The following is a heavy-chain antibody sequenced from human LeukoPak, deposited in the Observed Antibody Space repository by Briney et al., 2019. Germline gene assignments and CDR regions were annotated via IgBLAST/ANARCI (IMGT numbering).Heavy chain of an antibody. CDR3: ARSEQQLVPNWFDP. CDR1: GGSISSSSYY. Sequence: PSETLSLTCTVSGGSISSSSYYWGWIRQPPGKGLEWIGSIYYSGSTYYNPSLKSRVTISVDTSKNQFSLKLSSVTAADTAVYYCARSEQQLVPNWFDPWGQGTLVTVSS. CDR2: IYYSGST. J-gene: IGHJ5*02. V-gene: IGHV4-39*07. D-gene: IGHD6-13*01.